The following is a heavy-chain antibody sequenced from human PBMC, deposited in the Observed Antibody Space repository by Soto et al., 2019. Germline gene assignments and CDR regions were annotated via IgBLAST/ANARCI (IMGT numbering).Heavy chain of an antibody. V-gene: IGHV4-34*01. Sequence: SETLSLTCAVYGGSFSGYYWSWIRQPPGKGLEWIGEINHSGSTNYNPSLKSRVTISVDTSKNQFSLKLSSVTAADTAVYYCARGRLLWFGMAYYYGMDVWGQGTTVT. CDR1: GGSFSGYY. J-gene: IGHJ6*02. CDR3: ARGRLLWFGMAYYYGMDV. D-gene: IGHD3-10*01. CDR2: INHSGST.